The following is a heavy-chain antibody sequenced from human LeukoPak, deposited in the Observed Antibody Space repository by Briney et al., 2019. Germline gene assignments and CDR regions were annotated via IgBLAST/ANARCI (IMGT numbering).Heavy chain of an antibody. CDR3: ARDRSSGYNWFDP. CDR2: ISNDGSST. Sequence: GGSLRLSCAASGVTFSSYWMHWVRQAPGKGLEWVSRISNDGSSTSYADSVKGRFTISRDKAKNTLYLQMNSLRAEDTAVYYCARDRSSGYNWFDPWGQGTLVTVSS. V-gene: IGHV3-74*01. D-gene: IGHD3-22*01. J-gene: IGHJ5*02. CDR1: GVTFSSYW.